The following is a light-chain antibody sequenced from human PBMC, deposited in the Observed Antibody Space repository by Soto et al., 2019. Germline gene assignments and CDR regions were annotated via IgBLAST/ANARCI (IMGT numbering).Light chain of an antibody. V-gene: IGLV2-14*01. Sequence: QSVLTQPASVSGSPGQSITISCTGTSSDIGAYNYVSWYQQYPGKTPKLVIYEVTDRPSGVSSRFSGSKSGSTASLTISGLQTEDEADYYCSSSTSSTTLVFGTGTKVTVL. CDR2: EVT. CDR1: SSDIGAYNY. CDR3: SSSTSSTTLV. J-gene: IGLJ1*01.